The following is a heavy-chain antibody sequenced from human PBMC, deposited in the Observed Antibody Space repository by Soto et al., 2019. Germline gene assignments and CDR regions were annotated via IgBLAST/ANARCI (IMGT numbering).Heavy chain of an antibody. CDR3: ANDAYCTGDSCSPA. CDR2: ISSSGGST. CDR1: GFTFSSYA. V-gene: IGHV3-23*01. D-gene: IGHD2-15*01. J-gene: IGHJ5*02. Sequence: EVKLLESGGGLVPPGGSLRLSCAASGFTFSSYAMSWVRQAPGKGLAWISRISSSGGSTHSADSVKGLFTISIDNSKNTLYLQMNSLRAEDTAIYYCANDAYCTGDSCSPAWGKGPLVTVSS.